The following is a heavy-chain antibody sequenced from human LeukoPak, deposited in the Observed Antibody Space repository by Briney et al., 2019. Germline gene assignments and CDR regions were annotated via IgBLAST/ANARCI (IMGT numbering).Heavy chain of an antibody. D-gene: IGHD6-6*01. CDR3: ARDYTSSSSSGY. CDR1: GYTFTSYG. CDR2: ISAYNGST. Sequence: ASVKVSCKAPGYTFTSYGISWVRQAPGQGLEWMGWISAYNGSTNYAQKLQGRVTMTTDTSTSTAYMELRSLRSDDTAVYYCARDYTSSSSSGYWGQGTLLSVSS. J-gene: IGHJ4*02. V-gene: IGHV1-18*01.